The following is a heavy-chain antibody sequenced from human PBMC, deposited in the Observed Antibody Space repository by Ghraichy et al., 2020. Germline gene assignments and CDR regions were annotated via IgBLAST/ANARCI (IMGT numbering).Heavy chain of an antibody. CDR3: ARGQTTAVDY. D-gene: IGHD4-17*01. J-gene: IGHJ4*02. V-gene: IGHV4-31*03. Sequence: SETLSLTCTVSGGSISSGGYYWSWIRQHPGKGLEWIGYIYYSGSTYYNPSLKSRVTISVDTSKNQFSLKLSSVTAADTAVYYCARGQTTAVDYWGQGTLVTVSS. CDR1: GGSISSGGYY. CDR2: IYYSGST.